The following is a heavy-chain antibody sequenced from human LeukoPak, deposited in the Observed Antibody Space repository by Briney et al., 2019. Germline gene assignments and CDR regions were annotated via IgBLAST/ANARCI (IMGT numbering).Heavy chain of an antibody. D-gene: IGHD6-13*01. Sequence: SQTLSLTCAISGDSVSRNNAAWSWIRQSPSRGLEWLGRTYYRSKWYNECAVSVKSRITINPDTSKNQFSLHLNSVTPEDTAVYYCSGQSSSWSYYYGMDVWGQGTTVTVSS. V-gene: IGHV6-1*01. CDR3: SGQSSSWSYYYGMDV. CDR2: TYYRSKWYN. J-gene: IGHJ6*02. CDR1: GDSVSRNNAA.